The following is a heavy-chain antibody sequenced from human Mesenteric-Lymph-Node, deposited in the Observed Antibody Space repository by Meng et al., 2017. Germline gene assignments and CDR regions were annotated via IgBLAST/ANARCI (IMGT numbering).Heavy chain of an antibody. V-gene: IGHV4-30-4*01. CDR2: IYNSGST. Sequence: QVRQQEAGPGLVKPSQPLSLTCTVSGGSISSSNYYWSWIRQPPGKGLEWSGHIYNSGSTYYNPSLKSRITISVDTSKNQFSLKLSSVTAADTAVYYCARGQKGYFDLWGRGTLVTVSS. J-gene: IGHJ2*01. CDR3: ARGQKGYFDL. CDR1: GGSISSSNYY.